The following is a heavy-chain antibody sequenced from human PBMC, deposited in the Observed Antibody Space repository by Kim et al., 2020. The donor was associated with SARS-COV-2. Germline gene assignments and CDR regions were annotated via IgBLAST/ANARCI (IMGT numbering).Heavy chain of an antibody. D-gene: IGHD3-22*01. V-gene: IGHV7-4-1*02. CDR3: AREGTRYYDSSGYSDFDY. Sequence: ASVKVSCKASGYTFTSYAMNRVRQAPGQGLEWMGWINTNTGNPTYAQGFTGRFVFSLDTSVSTAYLQISSLKAEDTAVYYCAREGTRYYDSSGYSDFDYWGQGTLVTVSS. CDR2: INTNTGNP. CDR1: GYTFTSYA. J-gene: IGHJ4*02.